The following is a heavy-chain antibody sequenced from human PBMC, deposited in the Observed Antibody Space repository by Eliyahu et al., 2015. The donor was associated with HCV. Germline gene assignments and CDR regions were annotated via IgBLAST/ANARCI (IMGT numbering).Heavy chain of an antibody. CDR1: GFTFDDYA. V-gene: IGHV3-9*01. CDR3: AKGHYYDSSGYFDY. CDR2: ISWNSGSI. D-gene: IGHD3-22*01. J-gene: IGHJ4*02. Sequence: EVQLVESGGGLVQPGRSLRLSCAASGFTFDDYAMHWVRQAPGKGLEGVSGISWNSGSIGYADSVKGRFTISRDNAKNSLYLQMNSLRAEDTALYYCAKGHYYDSSGYFDYWGQGTLVTVSS.